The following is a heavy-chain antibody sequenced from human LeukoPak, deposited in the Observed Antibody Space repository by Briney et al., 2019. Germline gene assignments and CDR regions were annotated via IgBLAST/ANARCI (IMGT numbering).Heavy chain of an antibody. CDR2: ISSSGSTI. V-gene: IGHV3-11*01. D-gene: IGHD3-9*01. CDR3: ARGLDYDILTGYYNDYFDY. J-gene: IGHJ4*02. Sequence: GGSLRLSCAASGFTFSDYYMSWIRQAPGKGLEWVSYISSSGSTIYYADSVKGRFTISRDNAKNSLYLQMNSLGAEDTAVYYCARGLDYDILTGYYNDYFDYWGQGTLVTVSS. CDR1: GFTFSDYY.